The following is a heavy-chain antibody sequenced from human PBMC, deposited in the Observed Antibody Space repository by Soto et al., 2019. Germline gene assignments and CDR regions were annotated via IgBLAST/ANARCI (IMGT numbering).Heavy chain of an antibody. J-gene: IGHJ6*02. Sequence: QVQLVESGGGVVQPGRSLRLSCAASGFTFSNNAMAWVRQAPGKGLEWVAVISYDGSNKYIAESVKGRFTISRDKSKNPLCMHMSGLSAEDTAVYYCARGTTSSAFSAMAIWGQGTTVTVS. D-gene: IGHD1-1*01. CDR2: ISYDGSNK. V-gene: IGHV3-30-3*01. CDR3: ARGTTSSAFSAMAI. CDR1: GFTFSNNA.